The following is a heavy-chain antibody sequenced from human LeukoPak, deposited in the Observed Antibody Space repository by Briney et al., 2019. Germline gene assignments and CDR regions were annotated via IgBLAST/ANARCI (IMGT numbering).Heavy chain of an antibody. J-gene: IGHJ4*02. CDR2: INPNSGGT. V-gene: IGHV1-2*02. Sequence: ASVKVSCKSSGYTFTGYYMHWVRQAPGQGLEWMGWINPNSGGTNYAQKFQGRVTMTRDTSISTAYMELSRLRSDDTAVYYCARLMVRGVTDAYFDYWGQGTLVTVSS. D-gene: IGHD3-10*01. CDR3: ARLMVRGVTDAYFDY. CDR1: GYTFTGYY.